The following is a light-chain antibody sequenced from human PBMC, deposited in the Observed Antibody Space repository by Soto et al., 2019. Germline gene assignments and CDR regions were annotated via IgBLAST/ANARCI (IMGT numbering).Light chain of an antibody. CDR3: SSYAGSNTHVV. CDR1: TSDLAGYNY. V-gene: IGLV2-14*01. J-gene: IGLJ2*01. CDR2: EVI. Sequence: QSVLTQPASVSGSPGQSITISCTGTTSDLAGYNYVSWYQQYPGKAPKLMIYEVINRSSGVSNRFSGSKSANSASLTISGLQAEDEADYYCSSYAGSNTHVVFGGGTKLTVL.